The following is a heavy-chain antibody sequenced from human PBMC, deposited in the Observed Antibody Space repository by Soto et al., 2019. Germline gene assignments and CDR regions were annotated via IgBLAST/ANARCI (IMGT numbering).Heavy chain of an antibody. Sequence: ASVKVSCKASGGTFSSYAISWVRQAPGQGLEWMGGIIPIFGTANYAQKFQGRVTITADETTSTAYMGLSSLRSEDTAVYYCARDKSMSSWSPNDMDVWAQGTTLTVTS. CDR3: ARDKSMSSWSPNDMDV. CDR1: GGTFSSYA. CDR2: IIPIFGTA. V-gene: IGHV1-69*13. J-gene: IGHJ6*02. D-gene: IGHD6-13*01.